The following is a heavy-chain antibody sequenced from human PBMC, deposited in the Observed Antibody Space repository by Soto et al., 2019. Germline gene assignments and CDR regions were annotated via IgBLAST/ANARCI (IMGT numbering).Heavy chain of an antibody. J-gene: IGHJ6*02. CDR3: ARDLEGGTYYYDGMDV. Sequence: EVQLVESGGGLVQPGGSLRLSCAASGFTFSSYEMNWVRQAPGKGLEWVSYISSSGSTIYYADSVKGRFTISRDNAKNSLYLQMESRGAEDTAVYYWARDLEGGTYYYDGMDVWGQETTVTVSS. CDR2: ISSSGSTI. V-gene: IGHV3-48*03. CDR1: GFTFSSYE.